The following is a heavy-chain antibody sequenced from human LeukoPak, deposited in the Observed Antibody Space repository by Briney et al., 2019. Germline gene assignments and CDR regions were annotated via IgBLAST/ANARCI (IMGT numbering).Heavy chain of an antibody. Sequence: GGSLRLSCTASGFTFRSYSMNWVRQAPGKGLEWVSTISSDSRYIYYADSVKGRFTISRDNSKNTLYLQMNSLRAEDTAIYYCMKGSRGWEYGYHDYWGQGTLVTVSS. CDR1: GFTFRSYS. J-gene: IGHJ4*02. CDR3: MKGSRGWEYGYHDY. V-gene: IGHV3-21*04. D-gene: IGHD5-18*01. CDR2: ISSDSRYI.